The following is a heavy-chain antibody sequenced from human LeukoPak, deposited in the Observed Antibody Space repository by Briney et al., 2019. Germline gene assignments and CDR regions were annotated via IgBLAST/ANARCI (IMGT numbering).Heavy chain of an antibody. J-gene: IGHJ4*02. CDR1: GFTFSNYE. D-gene: IGHD1-14*01. Sequence: GGSLRLSCAASGFTFSNYEMHWVRQAPGKGLEWVSAISGSGGNTYYADSVKGRFTISRDNSKNTLYLQMNSLRAEDTALYYCAKPAKTDYADYWGQGTLVTVSS. V-gene: IGHV3-23*01. CDR3: AKPAKTDYADY. CDR2: ISGSGGNT.